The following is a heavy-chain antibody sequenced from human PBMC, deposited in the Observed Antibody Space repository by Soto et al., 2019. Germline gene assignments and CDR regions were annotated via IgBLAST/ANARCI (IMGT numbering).Heavy chain of an antibody. CDR1: GGSVSSSYW. D-gene: IGHD3-3*01. Sequence: QVQLQESGPGLVKPSGTLSLTCTVSGGSVSSSYWWTWVRQAPGTWLEWIGQIYHSGSTKYNPSLQSRVTISVDKSKNQFSLRLTSVTAADTAVYYCAGAVNYDFRRDYVPAPYYYFDYWGQGAQVTVSS. CDR2: IYHSGST. V-gene: IGHV4-4*02. CDR3: AGAVNYDFRRDYVPAPYYYFDY. J-gene: IGHJ4*02.